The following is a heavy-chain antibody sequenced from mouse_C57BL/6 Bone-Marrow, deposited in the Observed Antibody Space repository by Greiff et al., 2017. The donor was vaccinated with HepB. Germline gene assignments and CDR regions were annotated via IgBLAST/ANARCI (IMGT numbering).Heavy chain of an antibody. J-gene: IGHJ2*01. V-gene: IGHV1-52*01. CDR3: ARKGLTTAGDYFDC. Sequence: QVQLQQPGAELVRPGSSVKLSCKASGYTFTSYWMHWVKQRPIQGLEWIGNIDPSDSETHYNQKFKDKATLTVDKSSSTAYMQLSSLTSEDSAVYYCARKGLTTAGDYFDCGGKGTTLTVSS. CDR1: GYTFTSYW. D-gene: IGHD1-2*01. CDR2: IDPSDSET.